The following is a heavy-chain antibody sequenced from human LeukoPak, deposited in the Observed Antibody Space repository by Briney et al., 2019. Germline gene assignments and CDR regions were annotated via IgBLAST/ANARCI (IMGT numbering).Heavy chain of an antibody. CDR3: ARHLSTTGIAAA. CDR1: GGSISSSIYY. CDR2: IYYSGST. D-gene: IGHD6-13*01. Sequence: PSETLSLTCTVSGGSISSSIYYWGWIRQPPGKGLEWIGSIYYSGSTYYNPSLKSRVTISVDTSKNQFSLKLSSVTAADTAVYYCARHLSTTGIAAAWGQGTMVTVSS. J-gene: IGHJ4*02. V-gene: IGHV4-39*01.